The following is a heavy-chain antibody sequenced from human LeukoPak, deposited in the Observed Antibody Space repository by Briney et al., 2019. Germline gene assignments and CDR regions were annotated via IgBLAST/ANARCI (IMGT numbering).Heavy chain of an antibody. CDR3: ATRDSSGYRHFDY. Sequence: PSETLSLTCTVSGGSISSGGYYWSWIRQHPGKGLEWIGYIYYSGSTYYNPSLKSRVTISVDTSKNQFSLKLSSVTAADTAVYYCATRDSSGYRHFDYWGQGTLVTVSS. D-gene: IGHD3-22*01. CDR1: GGSISSGGYY. V-gene: IGHV4-31*03. CDR2: IYYSGST. J-gene: IGHJ4*02.